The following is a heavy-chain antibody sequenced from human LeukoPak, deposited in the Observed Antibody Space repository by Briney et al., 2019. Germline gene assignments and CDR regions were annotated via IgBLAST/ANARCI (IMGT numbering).Heavy chain of an antibody. CDR1: GGSISSYY. Sequence: KPSETLSLTCTVSGGSISSYYWSWIRQPPGKGLEWIGYIYYTGSTNYNPSLKSRVTISVDTSKNQFSLKLTSVTAADTAVYYCARTFGYGGPSGDWGQGTLVTVSS. CDR2: IYYTGST. D-gene: IGHD4-23*01. CDR3: ARTFGYGGPSGD. V-gene: IGHV4-59*01. J-gene: IGHJ4*02.